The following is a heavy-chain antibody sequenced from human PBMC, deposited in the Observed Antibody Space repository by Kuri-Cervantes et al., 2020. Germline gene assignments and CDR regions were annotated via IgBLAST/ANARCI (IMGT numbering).Heavy chain of an antibody. CDR2: ISSSGSTI. J-gene: IGHJ6*02. V-gene: IGHV3-48*01. CDR3: AKEGGNYGDYGLPDYYGMDV. D-gene: IGHD4-17*01. CDR1: GFTFSSYS. Sequence: GESLKISCAASGFTFSSYSMNWVRQAPGKGLEWVSYISSSGSTIYYADSVKGRFTISRDNSKNTLYLQMNSLRAEDTAVYYCAKEGGNYGDYGLPDYYGMDVWGQGTTVTVSS.